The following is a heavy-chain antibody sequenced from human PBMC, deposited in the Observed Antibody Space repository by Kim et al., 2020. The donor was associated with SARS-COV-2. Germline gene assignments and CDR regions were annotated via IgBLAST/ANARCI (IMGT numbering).Heavy chain of an antibody. J-gene: IGHJ5*02. V-gene: IGHV3-23*01. Sequence: GGSLRLSCAASGFTFRNYAMSWVRQAPGKGLEWVSRIHNDGVNTFYADAVKGRFIISRDNIRNMLYLQMNSLRAEDTALYYCANLRAVYCGGSGCSWGQGTPVTVSS. CDR1: GFTFRNYA. CDR2: IHNDGVNT. D-gene: IGHD2-21*01. CDR3: ANLRAVYCGGSGCS.